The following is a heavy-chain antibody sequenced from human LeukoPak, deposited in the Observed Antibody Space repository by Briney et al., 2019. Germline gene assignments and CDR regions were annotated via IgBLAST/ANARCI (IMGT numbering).Heavy chain of an antibody. Sequence: SVKVSCKASGGTLSRYAISWVRQAPGQGPEWMGGIIPIFGTTNYAQKFQGRVTITADESTSTAYMELSSLRSEDTAVYYCARVTRPYYYYVNEFPNDYWGQGTLVTVSS. CDR2: IIPIFGTT. D-gene: IGHD3-10*02. V-gene: IGHV1-69*13. CDR1: GGTLSRYA. J-gene: IGHJ4*02. CDR3: ARVTRPYYYYVNEFPNDY.